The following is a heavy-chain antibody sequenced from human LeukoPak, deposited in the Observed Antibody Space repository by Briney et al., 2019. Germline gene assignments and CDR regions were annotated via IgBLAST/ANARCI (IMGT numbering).Heavy chain of an antibody. CDR1: GGTFSSYA. V-gene: IGHV1-69*05. J-gene: IGHJ6*03. CDR2: IIPIFGTA. CDR3: ARAGAARPPLWYYYYYMDV. Sequence: SVKVSCKASGGTFSSYAISWVRQAPGQGLEWMGGIIPIFGTANYAQKFQGSVTITTDESTSTAYMELSSLRSEDTAVYYCARAGAARPPLWYYYYYMDVWGKGTTVTVSS. D-gene: IGHD6-6*01.